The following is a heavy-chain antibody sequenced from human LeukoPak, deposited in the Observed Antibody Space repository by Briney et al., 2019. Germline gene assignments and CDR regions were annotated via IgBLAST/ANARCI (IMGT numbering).Heavy chain of an antibody. Sequence: ASQTLSLTCTVSGGSIISGTYYWSWIRQPAGKGLEWIGRIHAGGSTNYNPSLKSRVTISADTSKNQFSLKLSSVTAADTAVYYCARVGSETFGDYFDYWGQGTLVTVSS. J-gene: IGHJ4*02. CDR3: ARVGSETFGDYFDY. V-gene: IGHV4-61*02. CDR1: GGSIISGTYY. D-gene: IGHD3-10*01. CDR2: IHAGGST.